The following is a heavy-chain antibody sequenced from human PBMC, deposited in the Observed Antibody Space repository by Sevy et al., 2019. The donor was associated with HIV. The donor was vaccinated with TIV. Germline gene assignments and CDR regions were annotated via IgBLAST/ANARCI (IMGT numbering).Heavy chain of an antibody. CDR3: VRLVLGDNWFDP. D-gene: IGHD2-8*02. J-gene: IGHJ5*02. Sequence: SETLSLTCTVTGDSMNTYYWAWIRQPPGKSLEWVGYILYSGSTEYSPSLKSRVTMALDKSKNEVSLRLSSVTAADTAVYYCVRLVLGDNWFDPWGQGRLVTVSS. CDR1: GDSMNTYY. V-gene: IGHV4-59*01. CDR2: ILYSGST.